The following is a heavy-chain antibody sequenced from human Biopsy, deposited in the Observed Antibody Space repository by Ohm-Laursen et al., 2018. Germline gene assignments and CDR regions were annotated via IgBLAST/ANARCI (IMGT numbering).Heavy chain of an antibody. V-gene: IGHV1-24*01. CDR1: GYTLTELS. D-gene: IGHD1-1*01. J-gene: IGHJ4*02. CDR2: FAPENGKT. CDR3: AADINVWNVNY. Sequence: VSVKVSCKVSGYTLTELSMHWVRQAPGKGLEWMGGFAPENGKTVYAQNFQARVSMTEDTPTDTAYMELRSLRSEDTAVYYCAADINVWNVNYWGQGTQVTVSS.